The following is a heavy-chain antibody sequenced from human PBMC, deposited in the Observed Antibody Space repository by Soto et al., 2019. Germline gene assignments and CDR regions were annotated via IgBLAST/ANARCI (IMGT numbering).Heavy chain of an antibody. CDR3: ARGRMAYGSDVYQIIQH. D-gene: IGHD2-15*01. CDR1: GYSFTNHE. Sequence: QVQLVQSGAEVKKPGASVKVTCRTSGYSFTNHEINWVRQATGQGLEWMGWMNPDSGTTASAQKFQGRVTMTRDTSINTAYMELSSLRYEDTAVYYCARGRMAYGSDVYQIIQHWGQGTLVTVSS. J-gene: IGHJ1*01. V-gene: IGHV1-8*01. CDR2: MNPDSGTT.